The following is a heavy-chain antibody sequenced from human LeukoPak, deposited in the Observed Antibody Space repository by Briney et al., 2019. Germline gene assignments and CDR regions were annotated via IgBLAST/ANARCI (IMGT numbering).Heavy chain of an antibody. V-gene: IGHV3-7*01. D-gene: IGHD3-10*01. CDR2: IKTDGSET. Sequence: GGSLRLSCAASGFSFSNYWMGWVRQAPGKGLACVANIKTDGSETYYVDSVKGRFTISRDNAKNSLFLQMSSLRAEDTAIYYCVSAIRGSPIDYWGQGTLVTVSS. CDR3: VSAIRGSPIDY. CDR1: GFSFSNYW. J-gene: IGHJ4*02.